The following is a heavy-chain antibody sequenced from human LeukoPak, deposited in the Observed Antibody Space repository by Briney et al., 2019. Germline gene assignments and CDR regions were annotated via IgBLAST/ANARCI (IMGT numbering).Heavy chain of an antibody. Sequence: GGSLRLSCVVSGFTFSSSNMRWVRQAPGRGLEWVSSITGDRSYIYYADSVKGRFTISRENAKNSLCLQINSLRAEDTAVYYCATEKNYGDYNAYGMDVWGQGTTVIVSS. CDR1: GFTFSSSN. D-gene: IGHD4-17*01. CDR3: ATEKNYGDYNAYGMDV. V-gene: IGHV3-21*01. CDR2: ITGDRSYI. J-gene: IGHJ6*02.